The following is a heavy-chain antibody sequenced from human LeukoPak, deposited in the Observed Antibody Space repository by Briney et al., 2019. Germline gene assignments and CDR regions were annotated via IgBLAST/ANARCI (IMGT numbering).Heavy chain of an antibody. D-gene: IGHD2-2*01. CDR1: GYTFTGYY. V-gene: IGHV1-18*04. CDR3: ARGYCRSTSCYGVDH. CDR2: ISTYNGNT. Sequence: ASVKVSCKASGYTFTGYYMHWVRQAPGQGLEWMGWISTYNGNTNYAQKFQGRLTVTTDTSTSTAYMELSSLRFDDTAVYYCARGYCRSTSCYGVDHWGQGTLVTVSS. J-gene: IGHJ4*02.